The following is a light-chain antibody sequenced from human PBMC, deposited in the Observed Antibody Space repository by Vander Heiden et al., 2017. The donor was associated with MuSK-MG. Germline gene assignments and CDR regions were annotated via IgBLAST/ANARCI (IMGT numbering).Light chain of an antibody. Sequence: SYELTHPPSVSVSPGQTASIPCSGDKLGDKYAYWYQQKPGQSPVLVIYQDNKRPSGIPERFSGSNSGNTATLTISGTQAMDEADYYCQAWDSSTGVFGPGTKVTVL. CDR3: QAWDSSTGV. J-gene: IGLJ1*01. CDR2: QDN. V-gene: IGLV3-1*01. CDR1: KLGDKY.